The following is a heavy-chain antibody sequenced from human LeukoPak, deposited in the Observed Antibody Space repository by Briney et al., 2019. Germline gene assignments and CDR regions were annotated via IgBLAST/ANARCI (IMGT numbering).Heavy chain of an antibody. V-gene: IGHV4-4*07. CDR2: IYITGST. CDR1: GGSINNYY. CDR3: ARDTTWPLYAFDI. D-gene: IGHD1-1*01. J-gene: IGHJ3*02. Sequence: SETLSLTCTVSGGSINNYYWSWIRQPAGKGLEWIGRIYITGSTNYNPSLKSRVTMSVDTSKRQFSLKLSSVTAADTAVYFCARDTTWPLYAFDIWGQGIMVTVSS.